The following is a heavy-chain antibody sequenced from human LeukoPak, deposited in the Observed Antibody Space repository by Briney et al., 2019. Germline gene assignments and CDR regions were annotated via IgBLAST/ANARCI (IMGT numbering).Heavy chain of an antibody. CDR2: IWYDGSNT. D-gene: IGHD3-22*01. J-gene: IGHJ4*02. CDR3: AKDQARNYYDSSGFDY. V-gene: IGHV3-33*06. Sequence: GGSLRLSCTASGFTFSSYGMHWVRQAPGKGLEWVAVIWYDGSNTYYADSVKGRFTISRDNSKNTLYLQMNSLRAEDTAVYYCAKDQARNYYDSSGFDYWGQGTLVTVSS. CDR1: GFTFSSYG.